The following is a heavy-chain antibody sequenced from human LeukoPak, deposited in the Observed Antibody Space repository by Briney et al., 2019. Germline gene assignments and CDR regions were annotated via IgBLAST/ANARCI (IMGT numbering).Heavy chain of an antibody. CDR1: GFTFSSYG. J-gene: IGHJ4*02. Sequence: HPGGSLRLSCAASGFTFSSYGMHWVRQAPGKGLEWVAVISYDGSNKYYADSVKGRFTISRDNSKNTLYLQMNSLRAEDTAVYYCAKDESSSQYYFDYWGQGTLVTVSS. CDR2: ISYDGSNK. V-gene: IGHV3-30*18. D-gene: IGHD6-13*01. CDR3: AKDESSSQYYFDY.